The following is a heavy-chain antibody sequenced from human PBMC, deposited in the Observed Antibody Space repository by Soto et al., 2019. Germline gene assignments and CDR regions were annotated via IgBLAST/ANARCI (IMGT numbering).Heavy chain of an antibody. CDR3: ARGSWGRWLQLDYFDY. D-gene: IGHD5-12*01. Sequence: GGSLRLSCAASGFDFSTFGMNWVRQAPGKGLEWVSFLSPSYPYTSYADSVKGRFTISGDNAKNSVSLQMNSLRAEDTAVYYCARGSWGRWLQLDYFDYWGQGTLVTVSS. J-gene: IGHJ4*02. V-gene: IGHV3-21*04. CDR2: LSPSYPYT. CDR1: GFDFSTFG.